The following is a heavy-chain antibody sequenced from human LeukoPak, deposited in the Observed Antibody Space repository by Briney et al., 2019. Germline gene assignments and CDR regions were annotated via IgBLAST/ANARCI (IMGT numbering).Heavy chain of an antibody. Sequence: PGGSLRLSCAASGFTFSSYSMNWVRQAPGKGLEGVSSISSSSSYIYYADSVKGRFTISRDNAKNSLYLQMNSLRDEDTAVYYCARGSGATYSSSWYLDYRGQGTLGTVS. D-gene: IGHD6-13*01. CDR3: ARGSGATYSSSWYLDY. CDR1: GFTFSSYS. CDR2: ISSSSSYI. J-gene: IGHJ4*02. V-gene: IGHV3-21*01.